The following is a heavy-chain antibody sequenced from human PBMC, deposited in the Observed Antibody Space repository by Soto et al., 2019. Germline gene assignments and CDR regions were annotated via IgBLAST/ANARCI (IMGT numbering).Heavy chain of an antibody. CDR2: IYHSGST. CDR3: ARDRGVRSGWYFNNWFDP. CDR1: GYSISSGYY. V-gene: IGHV4-38-2*02. D-gene: IGHD6-19*01. J-gene: IGHJ5*02. Sequence: SETLSLTCAVSGYSISSGYYWGWIRQPPGKGLEWIGSIYHSGSTYYNPSLKSRVTISVDTSKNQFSLKLSSVTAADTAVYYCARDRGVRSGWYFNNWFDPWGHGTLVTVSS.